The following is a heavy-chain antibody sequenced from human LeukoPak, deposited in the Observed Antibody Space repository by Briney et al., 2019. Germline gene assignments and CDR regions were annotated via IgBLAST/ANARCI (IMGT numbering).Heavy chain of an antibody. CDR3: ARDEYQLLAGWFDP. Sequence: GASVKVSCKASGYIFTGYYMHWVRQAPGQGLEWMGWINPNSGGTNYAQKFQGRVTMTRDTSISTAYMELSRLRSDDTAVYYCARDEYQLLAGWFDPWGQGTLVTVSS. V-gene: IGHV1-2*02. D-gene: IGHD2-2*01. J-gene: IGHJ5*02. CDR2: INPNSGGT. CDR1: GYIFTGYY.